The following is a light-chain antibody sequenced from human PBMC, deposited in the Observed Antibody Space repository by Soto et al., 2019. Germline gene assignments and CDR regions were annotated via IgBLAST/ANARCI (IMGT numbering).Light chain of an antibody. CDR1: QTINTF. V-gene: IGKV1-39*01. CDR3: QQSHSSPRT. Sequence: DIQMTQSPSSLFASVGDRVTVTCRASQTINTFLNWYHQKPGKAPKLLIYGASSLQSGVPSRFSGGGSGTTFTRTINSVQPEDFGIDYCQQSHSSPRTFGQGTTV. J-gene: IGKJ1*01. CDR2: GAS.